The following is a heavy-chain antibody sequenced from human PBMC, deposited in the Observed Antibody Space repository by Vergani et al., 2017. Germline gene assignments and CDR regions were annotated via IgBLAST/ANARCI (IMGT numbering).Heavy chain of an antibody. CDR3: AKDLRELAVAGTVDY. J-gene: IGHJ4*02. D-gene: IGHD6-19*01. Sequence: EVQLLESGGGLVQPGGSLRLSCAASGFTFSSYAMSWVRQAPGKGLEWGSAISGSGGSTYYADSVKGRFTISRDNSKNALYLQMNSLRAEDTALYYCAKDLRELAVAGTVDYWGQGTLVTGSS. V-gene: IGHV3-23*01. CDR2: ISGSGGST. CDR1: GFTFSSYA.